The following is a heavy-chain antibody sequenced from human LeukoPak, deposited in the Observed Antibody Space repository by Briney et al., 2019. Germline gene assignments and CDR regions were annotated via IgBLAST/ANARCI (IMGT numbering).Heavy chain of an antibody. Sequence: PSETLSITCTVSGGSISSSSYYWGWIRQPPGKGLEWIGSIYYSGSTYYNPSLKSRVTISVDTSKNQFSLKLSSVTAADTAVYYCASGQLVRGSFWFDPWGQGTLVTVSS. CDR3: ASGQLVRGSFWFDP. CDR2: IYYSGST. CDR1: GGSISSSSYY. V-gene: IGHV4-39*07. J-gene: IGHJ5*02. D-gene: IGHD6-13*01.